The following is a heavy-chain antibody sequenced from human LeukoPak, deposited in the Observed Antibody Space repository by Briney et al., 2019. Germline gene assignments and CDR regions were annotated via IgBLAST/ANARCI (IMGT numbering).Heavy chain of an antibody. V-gene: IGHV3-48*01. CDR3: AAYGDYPP. CDR1: GFTFSNHN. CDR2: ISTSSSTI. D-gene: IGHD4-17*01. Sequence: PGESLRLSCAASGFTFSNHNMNWVRQAPGKGLEWVSYISTSSSTISYADSVKGRFTISRDNAKNLLYLQMNSLRAEDTAVYYCAAYGDYPPWGQGTLVTVSS. J-gene: IGHJ5*02.